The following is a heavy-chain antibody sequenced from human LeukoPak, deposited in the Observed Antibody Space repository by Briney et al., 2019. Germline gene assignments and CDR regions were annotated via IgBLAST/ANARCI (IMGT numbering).Heavy chain of an antibody. CDR3: GKEGGA. J-gene: IGHJ5*02. CDR1: GFRFSDFT. CDR2: IGGRGGST. V-gene: IGHV3-23*01. Sequence: GGSLRLSCAASGFRFSDFTMTWVRQAPGRGPEWVSAIGGRGGSTYYADSVGGRFTISRDNSKDMVFLQMNSLKVEDTATYYCGKEGGAWGQGTKVTVSS. D-gene: IGHD3-16*01.